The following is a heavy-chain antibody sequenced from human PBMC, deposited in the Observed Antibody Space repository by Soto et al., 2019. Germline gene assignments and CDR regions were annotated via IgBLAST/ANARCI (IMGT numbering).Heavy chain of an antibody. Sequence: QVQLQESGPGLVKPSQTLSLTCTVSGGSITSGGYYWSWIRQHPGKGLEWIGYIYHSGTTYYNPSLNSRVTISVDTSKHQFPLKLTAVTAAATAVYYCARVIGNQLLGWFDPWGQGTLVTVSS. CDR2: IYHSGTT. CDR1: GGSITSGGYY. CDR3: ARVIGNQLLGWFDP. J-gene: IGHJ5*02. V-gene: IGHV4-31*03. D-gene: IGHD2-2*01.